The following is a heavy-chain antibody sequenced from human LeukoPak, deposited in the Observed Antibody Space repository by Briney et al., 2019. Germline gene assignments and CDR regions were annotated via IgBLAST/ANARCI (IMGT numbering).Heavy chain of an antibody. J-gene: IGHJ4*02. CDR2: IKQHGRAK. D-gene: IGHD3-22*01. CDR1: GFILSSFW. Sequence: GGALRLSCVASGFILSSFWIRRVRQAPATGQEWVRKIKQHGRAKVYVESVNDRCTIARDNAMNSVDLQMSSLKAEDTAVYYWATSHDSSGRDWGQGTRVTVSS. CDR3: ATSHDSSGRD. V-gene: IGHV3-7*01.